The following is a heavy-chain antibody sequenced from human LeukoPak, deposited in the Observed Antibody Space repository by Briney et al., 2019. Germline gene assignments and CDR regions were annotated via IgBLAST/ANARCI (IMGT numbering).Heavy chain of an antibody. V-gene: IGHV3-30*04. D-gene: IGHD5-18*01. Sequence: GGSLRLSCAASGFSFSGSAMHWVRQAPGKGLEWVAVISYDGSNKYYADSVKGRFTISRDNSKNTLYLQMNSLRAEDTAVYYCARDPAMVTTGYFDYWGQGTLVTVSS. CDR1: GFSFSGSA. J-gene: IGHJ4*02. CDR2: ISYDGSNK. CDR3: ARDPAMVTTGYFDY.